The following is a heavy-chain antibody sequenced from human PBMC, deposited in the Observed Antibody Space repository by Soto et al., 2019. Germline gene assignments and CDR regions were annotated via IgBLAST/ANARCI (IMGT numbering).Heavy chain of an antibody. V-gene: IGHV4-34*01. CDR3: ARDKITGLFDY. CDR1: GGSCGGYY. J-gene: IGHJ4*02. D-gene: IGHD2-8*02. Sequence: SETLSLTCGVEGGSCGGYYWTWIRQPPGTGLEWIGEINHSGSTNYNPSLKSRVTISVDTSKNQFSLKLTSVTAADTAVYYCARDKITGLFDYWGQATLVTVSS. CDR2: INHSGST.